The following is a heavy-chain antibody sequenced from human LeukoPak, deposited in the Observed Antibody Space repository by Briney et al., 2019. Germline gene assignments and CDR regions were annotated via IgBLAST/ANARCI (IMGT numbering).Heavy chain of an antibody. V-gene: IGHV3-66*01. J-gene: IGHJ5*02. CDR2: IYSGGST. Sequence: GGSLRLSCAASGFTVSSNYMSWVRQAPGKGLEWVSVIYSGGSTYYADSVKGRFTISRDNSKNTLYLQMNSLRAEDTAVYYCARFVSGLGWFDPWGQGTLVTVSS. CDR3: ARFVSGLGWFDP. D-gene: IGHD5/OR15-5a*01. CDR1: GFTVSSNY.